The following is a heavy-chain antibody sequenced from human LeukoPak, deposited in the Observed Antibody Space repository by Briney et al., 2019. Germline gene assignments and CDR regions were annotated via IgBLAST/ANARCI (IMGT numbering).Heavy chain of an antibody. CDR3: ARDRRYYYDSSGYLDY. CDR2: INHSGST. D-gene: IGHD3-22*01. J-gene: IGHJ4*02. V-gene: IGHV4-34*01. Sequence: SETLSLTCAVYGGSFSGYYWSWIRQPPGKGLEWIGEINHSGSTNYNPSLKSRVTISVDTSKNQFSLKLSSVTAADTAVYYCARDRRYYYDSSGYLDYWGQGTLVTVSS. CDR1: GGSFSGYY.